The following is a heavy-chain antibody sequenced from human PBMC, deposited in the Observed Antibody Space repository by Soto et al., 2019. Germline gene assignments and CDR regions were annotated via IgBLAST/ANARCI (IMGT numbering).Heavy chain of an antibody. Sequence: QVQLVESGGGLVKTGGSLRLSCAAYGFAFSDHYMTWIRQAPGKGLEWISFISNSGDTIHYADSVKGRFTISRDNGKNSLYLQMNSLRAEDTAVYYCFDICFWGQWTMVTVSS. CDR1: GFAFSDHY. D-gene: IGHD3-9*01. V-gene: IGHV3-11*01. CDR2: ISNSGDTI. J-gene: IGHJ3*01. CDR3: FDICF.